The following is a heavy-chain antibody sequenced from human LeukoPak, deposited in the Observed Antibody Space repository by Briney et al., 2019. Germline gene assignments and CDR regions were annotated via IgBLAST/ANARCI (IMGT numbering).Heavy chain of an antibody. CDR2: ISWNSGSI. J-gene: IGHJ4*02. CDR3: AKGGSTVTTISDY. V-gene: IGHV3-9*01. CDR1: GSTFDDYA. D-gene: IGHD4-17*01. Sequence: GGSLRLSCAASGSTFDDYAMHWVRQAPGKGLEWVSGISWNSGSIGYADSVKGRFTISRDNAKNSLYLQMNSLRAEDTALYYCAKGGSTVTTISDYWGQGTLVTVSS.